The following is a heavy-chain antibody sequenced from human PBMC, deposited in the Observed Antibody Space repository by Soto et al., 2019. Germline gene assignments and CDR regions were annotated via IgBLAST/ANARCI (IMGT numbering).Heavy chain of an antibody. J-gene: IGHJ6*02. Sequence: GGSLRLSCAASGFTFSSYGMHWVRQAPGKGLEWVAVIWYDGSNKYYADSVKGRFTISRDNSKNTLYLQMNSLRAEDTAVYYCAREACSSTSCYMAGRPTHYYYGMDVWGQGTTVTVSS. V-gene: IGHV3-33*01. CDR3: AREACSSTSCYMAGRPTHYYYGMDV. CDR2: IWYDGSNK. D-gene: IGHD2-2*02. CDR1: GFTFSSYG.